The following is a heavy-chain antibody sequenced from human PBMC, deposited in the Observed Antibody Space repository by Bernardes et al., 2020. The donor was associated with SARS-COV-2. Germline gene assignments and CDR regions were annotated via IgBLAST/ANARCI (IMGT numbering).Heavy chain of an antibody. D-gene: IGHD3-22*01. Sequence: GALSRSCAASGFSVGPNYMSWVRQAPGKGLEWVSAVYSDGTRYHADSLKGRFTISRDNSRNTLYLQMTSLRAEDTAVYYYVRDHAYYDSTYLWYYYGMDVWGQGTTVTVSS. CDR2: VYSDGTR. CDR1: GFSVGPNY. V-gene: IGHV3-66*02. J-gene: IGHJ6*02. CDR3: VRDHAYYDSTYLWYYYGMDV.